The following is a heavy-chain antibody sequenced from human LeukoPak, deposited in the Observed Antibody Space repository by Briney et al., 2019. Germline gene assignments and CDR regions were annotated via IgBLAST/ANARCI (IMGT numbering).Heavy chain of an antibody. Sequence: GGSLRLSCAASGFTFSDYYMSWIRQAPGKGLEWVSYISSSGSTIYYADSVKGRFTISRDNAKNSLYLQMNSLRAEDTAVYYCARVSSYCSGGSCYGWFAPWGQGTLVTVSS. CDR2: ISSSGSTI. CDR3: ARVSSYCSGGSCYGWFAP. J-gene: IGHJ5*02. V-gene: IGHV3-11*01. D-gene: IGHD2-15*01. CDR1: GFTFSDYY.